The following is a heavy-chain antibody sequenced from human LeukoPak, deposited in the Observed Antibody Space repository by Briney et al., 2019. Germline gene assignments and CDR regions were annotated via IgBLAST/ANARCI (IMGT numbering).Heavy chain of an antibody. CDR3: ARGREGGYSYGPYYFDY. J-gene: IGHJ4*02. V-gene: IGHV4-34*01. CDR2: INHSGST. CDR1: GGSFSGYY. D-gene: IGHD5-18*01. Sequence: PSETLSLTCAVHGGSFSGYYWSWIRQPPGKGLEWIGEINHSGSTNYNPSLKSRVTISVDTSKNQFSLKLSSVTAADTAVYYCARGREGGYSYGPYYFDYWGQGTLVTVSS.